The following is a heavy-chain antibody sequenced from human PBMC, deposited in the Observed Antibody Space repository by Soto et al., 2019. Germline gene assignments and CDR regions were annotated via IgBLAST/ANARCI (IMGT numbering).Heavy chain of an antibody. V-gene: IGHV3-21*01. CDR1: GFTFSSYS. D-gene: IGHD3-10*01. Sequence: EVQLVESGGGLVKPGGSLRLSCAASGFTFSSYSMNWVRQAPGKWLEWVSSISRSRSYIYYADSVKGRFTISRDNTKNSRYLQMNSRSAADTDVYYCARWFGESALLVYYYGMYVWGQGTTVTVSS. J-gene: IGHJ6*02. CDR2: ISRSRSYI. CDR3: ARWFGESALLVYYYGMYV.